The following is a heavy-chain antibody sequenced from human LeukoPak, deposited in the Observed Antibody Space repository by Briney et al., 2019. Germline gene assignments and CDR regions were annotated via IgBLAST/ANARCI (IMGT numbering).Heavy chain of an antibody. CDR3: ARDGAVSETFDY. Sequence: ASVKVSCRASGYTFTSYGISWVRQAPGQGLEWMGWISAYNGNTNYAQKLQGRVTMTTDTSTSTAYMELRNLRSDDTAVCYCARDGAVSETFDYWGQGTLVTVSS. J-gene: IGHJ4*02. CDR1: GYTFTSYG. D-gene: IGHD4-11*01. V-gene: IGHV1-18*01. CDR2: ISAYNGNT.